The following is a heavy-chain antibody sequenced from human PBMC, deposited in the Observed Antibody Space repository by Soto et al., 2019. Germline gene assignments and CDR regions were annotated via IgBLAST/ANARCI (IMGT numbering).Heavy chain of an antibody. V-gene: IGHV1-69*13. CDR3: ARVMGSTYYYDSSGYYYFDY. J-gene: IGHJ4*02. Sequence: SVKVSCKASGGTFSSYAISWVRQAPGQGLEWMGGIIPIFGTANYAQKFQGRVTITADESTSTAYMELSSLGSEDTAVYYCARVMGSTYYYDSSGYYYFDYWGQGTLVTVSS. CDR1: GGTFSSYA. CDR2: IIPIFGTA. D-gene: IGHD3-22*01.